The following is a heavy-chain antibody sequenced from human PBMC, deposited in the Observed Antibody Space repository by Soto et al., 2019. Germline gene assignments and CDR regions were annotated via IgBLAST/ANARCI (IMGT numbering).Heavy chain of an antibody. Sequence: QVQLVESGGDLVKPGGSLRLSCAASGYTFSDYYMSWIRQAPGKGLEWISYIDTSGTKIYYADSVKGRFTITRDNAKNSLYLEMNSLMDEDTAVYYCASHYDMWSGYLSPVDYWCQGTLVTVSS. J-gene: IGHJ4*02. D-gene: IGHD3-3*01. CDR2: IDTSGTKI. CDR3: ASHYDMWSGYLSPVDY. CDR1: GYTFSDYY. V-gene: IGHV3-11*01.